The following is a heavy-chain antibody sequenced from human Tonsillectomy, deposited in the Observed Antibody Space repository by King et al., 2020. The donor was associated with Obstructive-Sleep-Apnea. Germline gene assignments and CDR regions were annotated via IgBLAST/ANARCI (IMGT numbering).Heavy chain of an antibody. J-gene: IGHJ2*01. V-gene: IGHV3-30*04. CDR1: EFTFSTYA. Sequence: VQLVESGGGVVQPGRSLRLSCAASEFTFSTYAMHWVRQAPGKGLEWMAVISYDGHNEFYADSVQGRFTISRDNSKNTLYLQMNSLRAEDTALYYCARDPEVSDFGSAWKYFILWGRGT. CDR2: ISYDGHNE. CDR3: ARDPEVSDFGSAWKYFIL. D-gene: IGHD3-3*01.